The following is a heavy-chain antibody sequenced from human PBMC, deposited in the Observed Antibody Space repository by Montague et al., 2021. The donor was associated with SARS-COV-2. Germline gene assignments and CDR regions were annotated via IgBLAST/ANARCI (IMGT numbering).Heavy chain of an antibody. CDR2: LFHSGAT. J-gene: IGHJ4*02. CDR3: ARQAPGVGYYFDS. Sequence: SETLSLTCVVSGDSISSSHWWTWVRQSPGKGPERIGDLFHSGATNYNPSLKSRVTFSVDKSKNQFSLKMTSVTAADTAFYYCARQAPGVGYYFDSWGQGTLVTVAS. CDR1: GDSISSSHW. D-gene: IGHD6-13*01. V-gene: IGHV4-4*02.